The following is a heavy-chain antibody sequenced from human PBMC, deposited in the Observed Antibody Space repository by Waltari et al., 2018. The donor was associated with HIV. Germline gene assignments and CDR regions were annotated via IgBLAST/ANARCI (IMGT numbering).Heavy chain of an antibody. J-gene: IGHJ4*02. D-gene: IGHD3-22*01. CDR2: ITWNSGTI. CDR3: VKDGGLSSRHYFVGYFDH. V-gene: IGHV3-9*01. CDR1: GFDFDDSA. Sequence: DVQLVESGGGLVQPGRSLRLACAASGFDFDDSALPWVRQAPGKGLEWVSGITWNSGTIGYADSVKGRFTVSRDNAKKSLYLQMNSLRAEDTALYYCVKDGGLSSRHYFVGYFDHWGQGTLVTVSS.